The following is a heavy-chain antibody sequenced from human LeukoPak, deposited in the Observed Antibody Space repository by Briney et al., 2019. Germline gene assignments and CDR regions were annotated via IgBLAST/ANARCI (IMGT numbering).Heavy chain of an antibody. CDR1: GYTFTGYY. CDR2: INPNSGGT. J-gene: IGHJ4*02. Sequence: ASVKVSCKASGYTFTGYYMHWVRQAPGQGLEWMGWINPNSGGTNYAQKFQGRVTMTRDTSISTAYMELSRLRSDDTAVYYCARVVVANYQTQFDYWGQGTLVTVSS. V-gene: IGHV1-2*02. CDR3: ARVVVANYQTQFDY. D-gene: IGHD2-2*01.